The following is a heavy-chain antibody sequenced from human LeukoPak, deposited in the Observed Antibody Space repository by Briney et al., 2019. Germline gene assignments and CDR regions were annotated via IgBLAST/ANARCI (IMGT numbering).Heavy chain of an antibody. CDR2: IKKDRSEK. D-gene: IGHD3-22*01. Sequence: PGGSLRLSCAASGFTFSSFWMSLVRQAPAKGLEWVASIKKDRSEKYYVDSVKGRFTISRDNAQNSLYLQMNSLRAEDTAVYYCARDWGVYDSSGYYYVWGQGTLVTVSS. V-gene: IGHV3-7*04. CDR3: ARDWGVYDSSGYYYV. CDR1: GFTFSSFW. J-gene: IGHJ4*02.